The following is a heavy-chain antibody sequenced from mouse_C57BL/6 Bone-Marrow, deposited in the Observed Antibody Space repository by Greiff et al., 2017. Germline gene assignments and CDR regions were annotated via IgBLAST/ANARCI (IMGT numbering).Heavy chain of an antibody. Sequence: QVQLQQPGAELVKPGASVKLSCKASGYTFTSYWMHWVKQRPGQGLEWIGMIHPNSGSTNYNEKFKSKATLTVDKSSSTAYMQLSSLTSEDSAVYYCARSMLRRWDYAMGYWGQGTSVTVSS. CDR2: IHPNSGST. CDR3: ARSMLRRWDYAMGY. V-gene: IGHV1-64*01. D-gene: IGHD2-12*01. J-gene: IGHJ4*01. CDR1: GYTFTSYW.